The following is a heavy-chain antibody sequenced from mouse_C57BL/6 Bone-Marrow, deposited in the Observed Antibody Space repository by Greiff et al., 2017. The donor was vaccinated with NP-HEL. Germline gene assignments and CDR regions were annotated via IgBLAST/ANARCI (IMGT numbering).Heavy chain of an antibody. J-gene: IGHJ2*01. CDR3: ARSRRGGYYFDY. CDR1: GYAFSSYW. V-gene: IGHV1-80*01. CDR2: IYPGDGDT. Sequence: VQLQQSGAELVKPGASVKISCKASGYAFSSYWMNWVKQRPGKGLEWIGQIYPGDGDTNYNGKFKGKATLTADKSSSTAYMQLSSLTSEDSAVYFGARSRRGGYYFDYWGQGTTLTVSS.